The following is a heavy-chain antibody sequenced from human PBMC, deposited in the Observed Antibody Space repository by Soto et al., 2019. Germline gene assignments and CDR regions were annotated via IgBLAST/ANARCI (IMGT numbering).Heavy chain of an antibody. J-gene: IGHJ6*03. CDR2: IYYSGST. V-gene: IGHV4-31*03. CDR1: GGSSSSGGYY. Sequence: TLSLTCTVSGGSSSSGGYYWSWIRQHPGKGLEWIGYIYYSGSTYYNPSLKSRVTISVDTSKNQFSLKLSSVTAADTAVYYCARESVVVPAAVTIYYYYYMDVWGKGTTVTVSS. CDR3: ARESVVVPAAVTIYYYYYMDV. D-gene: IGHD2-2*01.